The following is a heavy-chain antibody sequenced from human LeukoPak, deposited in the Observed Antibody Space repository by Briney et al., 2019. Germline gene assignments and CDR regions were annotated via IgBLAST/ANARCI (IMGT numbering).Heavy chain of an antibody. CDR2: ISGSGSYT. V-gene: IGHV3-23*01. CDR3: AKARLMTTVTTDFDY. CDR1: GFTFSNYA. Sequence: AGGSLRLSCAASGFTFSNYAMSWVRQAPGRGLEWVSSISGSGSYTYYADSVKGRFTISRDNSKNTLYLQMNSLRAEDTAVYYCAKARLMTTVTTDFDYWGQGTLVTVSS. D-gene: IGHD4-17*01. J-gene: IGHJ4*02.